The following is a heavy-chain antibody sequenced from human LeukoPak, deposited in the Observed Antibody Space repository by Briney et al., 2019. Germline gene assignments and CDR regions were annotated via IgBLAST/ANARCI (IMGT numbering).Heavy chain of an antibody. CDR3: AKKAPGDWVPLDS. CDR1: GFIFSSYG. D-gene: IGHD3-9*01. CDR2: IRHDGNIE. V-gene: IGHV3-30*02. Sequence: GGSLRLSCAASGFIFSSYGMHWVRQAPGKGLEWVAYIRHDGNIEDYAESVKGRFIISRDNSKSTLYLQMNSLRIEGTAVFYCAKKAPGDWVPLDSWGQGTLVTVSS. J-gene: IGHJ4*02.